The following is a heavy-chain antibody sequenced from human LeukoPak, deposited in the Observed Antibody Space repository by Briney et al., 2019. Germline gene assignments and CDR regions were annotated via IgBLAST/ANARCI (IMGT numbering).Heavy chain of an antibody. J-gene: IGHJ5*02. CDR2: FDPEDGET. D-gene: IGHD1-26*01. Sequence: GASVKVSCKVSGYTLTELSMHWVRQAPGKGLEWMGGFDPEDGETIYAQKFQGRVTMTRDTSISTAYMELSRLKSDDTAVYYCARAWEVLHWFDPWGQGTLVTVSS. CDR1: GYTLTELS. V-gene: IGHV1-24*01. CDR3: ARAWEVLHWFDP.